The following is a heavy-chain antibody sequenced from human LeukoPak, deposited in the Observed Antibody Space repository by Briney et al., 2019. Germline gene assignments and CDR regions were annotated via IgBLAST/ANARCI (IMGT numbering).Heavy chain of an antibody. Sequence: ASVKVSCKASGYTFTSYAMHWVRQAPGQRLEWMGWINAGNGNTKYSQEFQGRVTITRDTSASTAYMELSSLRSEDMAVYYCARVWFGELSDGFDYWGQGTLVTVSS. CDR3: ARVWFGELSDGFDY. CDR2: INAGNGNT. V-gene: IGHV1-3*03. D-gene: IGHD3-10*01. J-gene: IGHJ4*02. CDR1: GYTFTSYA.